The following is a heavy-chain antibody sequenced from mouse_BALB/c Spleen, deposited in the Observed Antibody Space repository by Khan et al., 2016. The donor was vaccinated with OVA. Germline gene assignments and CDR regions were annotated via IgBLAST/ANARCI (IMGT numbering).Heavy chain of an antibody. Sequence: QVQLQQSGAELARPGASVKMSCKASGYTFTTYTIHWVKQRLGQGLEWIGYIIPSNDYTNYNQKFKDRATLTADKSSSTVYMQLSSLPSEDYAVYYCVREGAYYRSDGWFAYWGQGTLVTVSA. D-gene: IGHD2-14*01. CDR1: GYTFTTYT. J-gene: IGHJ3*01. CDR2: IIPSNDYT. V-gene: IGHV1-4*01. CDR3: VREGAYYRSDGWFAY.